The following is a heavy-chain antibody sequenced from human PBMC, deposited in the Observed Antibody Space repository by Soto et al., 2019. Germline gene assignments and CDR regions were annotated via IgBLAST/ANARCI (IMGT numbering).Heavy chain of an antibody. Sequence: QVQLLEAGGGLVKPGGSLRLSCAASKFTVSAYYMAWIRQAPGKGLEWISYISGDSRDTNYVDSVKCRFTISRDNAKNSLYLQMYSLTVEDTAVYFCATGQQVRMADIWGQGTVVTVSS. CDR3: ATGQQVRMADI. CDR1: KFTVSAYY. V-gene: IGHV3-11*03. J-gene: IGHJ3*02. D-gene: IGHD6-13*01. CDR2: ISGDSRDT.